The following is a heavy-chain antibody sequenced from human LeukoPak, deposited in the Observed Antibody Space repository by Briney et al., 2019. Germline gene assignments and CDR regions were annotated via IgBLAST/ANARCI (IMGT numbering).Heavy chain of an antibody. CDR1: GYTFTSYY. J-gene: IGHJ5*02. D-gene: IGHD3-10*01. V-gene: IGHV1-46*01. CDR2: INPSGGST. CDR3: ARGSFYGSGSYSWFDP. Sequence: ASVKGSCKASGYTFTSYYIHLVRQAPGQGLEWMGIINPSGGSTSYAQKFQGRVTMTRDMSTSTVYMELSSLRSEETAVYYCARGSFYGSGSYSWFDPWGQGTLVTVSS.